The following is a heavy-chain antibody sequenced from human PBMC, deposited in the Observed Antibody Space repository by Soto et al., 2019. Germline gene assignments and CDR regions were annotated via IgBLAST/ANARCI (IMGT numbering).Heavy chain of an antibody. V-gene: IGHV4-39*01. CDR2: RYYSGNT. CDR1: GGSISSFNYF. CDR3: ARRGGSTFNWFDP. J-gene: IGHJ5*02. D-gene: IGHD2-15*01. Sequence: QLQLQESGPGLVKPSETLSLTCTVSGGSISSFNYFWGWIRQPPGKGLEWIGSRYYSGNTYYNPSLRSRVTISVDTCKKQCTLTLSSVTAANTAVYYCARRGGSTFNWFDPWGQGTLVTVSP.